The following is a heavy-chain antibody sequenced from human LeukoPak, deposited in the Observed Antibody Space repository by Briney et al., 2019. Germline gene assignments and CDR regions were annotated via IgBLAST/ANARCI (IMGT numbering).Heavy chain of an antibody. Sequence: GGSLRLSCAASGFTFSSYAMSWVHQAPGKGLEWVSSLRGNGGSTEYVDSVRGRFVISRDNSKNTLYLQMNRLRAEDTAVYYCARVRGYYFDYWGQGTLVTVSS. CDR1: GFTFSSYA. J-gene: IGHJ4*02. V-gene: IGHV3-23*01. CDR3: ARVRGYYFDY. CDR2: LRGNGGST.